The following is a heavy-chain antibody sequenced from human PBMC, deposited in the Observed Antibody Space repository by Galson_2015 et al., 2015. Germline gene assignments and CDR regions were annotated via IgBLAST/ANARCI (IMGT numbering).Heavy chain of an antibody. CDR1: GFTVSSNY. Sequence: SLRLSCAASGFTVSSNYMSWVRQAPGKGLEWVSVIYSGGSTYYADSVKGRFTISRDNSKNTLYLQMNSLRAEDTAVYYCARVGTAMVRAFDIWGQGTMVTVSS. D-gene: IGHD5-18*01. J-gene: IGHJ3*02. CDR3: ARVGTAMVRAFDI. V-gene: IGHV3-53*01. CDR2: IYSGGST.